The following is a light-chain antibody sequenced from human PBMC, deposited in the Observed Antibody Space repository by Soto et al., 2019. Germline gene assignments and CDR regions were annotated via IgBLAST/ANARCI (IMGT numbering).Light chain of an antibody. CDR1: QSLSSF. V-gene: IGKV3-11*01. CDR2: DTS. Sequence: EIVLTQSPATLSLSPGERATLFCSASQSLSSFLAWFQQKPGQAPRLLIYDTSNRATGIPARFSGSGSGTDFTLTISSLEPEDFAVYFCQQRANWPLTFGGGTKVEIK. CDR3: QQRANWPLT. J-gene: IGKJ4*01.